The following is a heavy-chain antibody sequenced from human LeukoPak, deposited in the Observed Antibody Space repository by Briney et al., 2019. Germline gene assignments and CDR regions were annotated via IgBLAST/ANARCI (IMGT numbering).Heavy chain of an antibody. D-gene: IGHD3-10*01. CDR3: GRQGYALLWFGEFFY. V-gene: IGHV4-39*01. CDR1: GDSISSSSYY. Sequence: PSETLSLTCTVSGDSISSSSYYWGWIRQPPGKGLEWIGSWYYSGSTYYNPSLKSRVTISVDTSKNQFSLKLSSVTAADTAVYYCGRQGYALLWFGEFFYWGQGTLVTVSS. CDR2: WYYSGST. J-gene: IGHJ4*02.